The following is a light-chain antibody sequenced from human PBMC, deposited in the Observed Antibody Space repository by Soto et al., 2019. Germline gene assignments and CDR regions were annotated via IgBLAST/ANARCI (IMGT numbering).Light chain of an antibody. V-gene: IGKV1-5*01. CDR3: QQYNSYST. CDR2: DAS. Sequence: IQMTQSASSLSASVVDRFTITCRASQSISRYLNWYQQKPGKAPKLLIYDASTLESGVPSRFSGSGSGTESTLTISRLQPDDSATYYCQQYNSYSTFGQGTKVDI. CDR1: QSISRY. J-gene: IGKJ1*01.